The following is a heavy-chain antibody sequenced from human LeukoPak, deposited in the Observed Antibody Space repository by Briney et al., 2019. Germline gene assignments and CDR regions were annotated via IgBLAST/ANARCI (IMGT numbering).Heavy chain of an antibody. CDR3: ARWAGSFNDY. CDR2: VYYSGST. Sequence: PSETLSLTCTVSGGSTSNYYWSWIRQSPGKELEWIGHVYYSGSTTYNPSLKSRVTISVDRSKNQFSLKLSSVTAADTAVYYCARWAGSFNDYWGQGTLVTVSS. CDR1: GGSTSNYY. J-gene: IGHJ4*02. V-gene: IGHV4-59*12. D-gene: IGHD1-26*01.